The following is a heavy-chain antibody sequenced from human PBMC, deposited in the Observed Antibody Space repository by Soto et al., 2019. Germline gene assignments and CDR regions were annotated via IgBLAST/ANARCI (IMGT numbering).Heavy chain of an antibody. D-gene: IGHD6-13*01. CDR1: GFTFSSYA. Sequence: GGSLRLSCAASGFTFSSYAMHWVRQAPGKGLEWVAVISYDGSNKYYADSVKGRFTISRDNSKNTLYLQMNSLRAEDTAVYYCAREAARLCDYWGQGTLVTVSS. CDR2: ISYDGSNK. V-gene: IGHV3-30-3*01. CDR3: AREAARLCDY. J-gene: IGHJ4*02.